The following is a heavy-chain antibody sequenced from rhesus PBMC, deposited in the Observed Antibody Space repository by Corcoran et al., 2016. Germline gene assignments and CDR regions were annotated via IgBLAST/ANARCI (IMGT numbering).Heavy chain of an antibody. V-gene: IGHV3-103*01. D-gene: IGHD6-25*01. Sequence: EVQLVESGGGLAKPGGSLRLSCAASGFTFSSFTMHWVLQAPGKGLEWVSAIRACGPTYYADSVRGRFPISRDNSKNTLSLQMNSLTPEDTAVYSCGAAAYCGQGVLVTVSS. J-gene: IGHJ4*01. CDR2: IRACGPT. CDR1: GFTFSSFT. CDR3: GAAAY.